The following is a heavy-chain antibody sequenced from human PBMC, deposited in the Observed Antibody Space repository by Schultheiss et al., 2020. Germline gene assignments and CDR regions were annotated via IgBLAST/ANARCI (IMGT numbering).Heavy chain of an antibody. J-gene: IGHJ3*02. CDR3: ARGTRRDIPNINTMAPLGRTFDI. CDR1: GGSISSSSYY. D-gene: IGHD3-10*01. Sequence: GSLRLSCTVSGGSISSSSYYWGWIRQPPGKGLEWIGSIYYSGSTYYNPSLKSRVTISVDTSKNQFSLRLSSVTAADTAVYYCARGTRRDIPNINTMAPLGRTFDIWGQGTMVTVSS. CDR2: IYYSGST. V-gene: IGHV4-39*07.